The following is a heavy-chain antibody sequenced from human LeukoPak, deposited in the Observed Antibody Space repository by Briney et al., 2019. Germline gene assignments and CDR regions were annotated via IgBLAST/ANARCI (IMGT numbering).Heavy chain of an antibody. J-gene: IGHJ4*02. V-gene: IGHV5-51*01. Sequence: GESLKISCKGSGYSLTSNSIGWARQMPGKGLEWMGIIYPGDSDTRYSPSFQGQVTISADKSISTAYLQWSSLKASDTAMYYCARYLGYGGTTQKYYFDYWGQGTLVTVSS. CDR2: IYPGDSDT. D-gene: IGHD4-23*01. CDR3: ARYLGYGGTTQKYYFDY. CDR1: GYSLTSNS.